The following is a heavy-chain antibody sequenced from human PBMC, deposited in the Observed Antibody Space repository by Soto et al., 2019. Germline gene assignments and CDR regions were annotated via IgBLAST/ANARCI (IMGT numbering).Heavy chain of an antibody. J-gene: IGHJ6*03. CDR2: ISSNGIGT. CDR3: ARRARADYYYMDV. V-gene: IGHV3-64*01. D-gene: IGHD6-6*01. CDR1: GFTFSSDA. Sequence: EVQLVESGGGLAQPGGSLRLSCSASGFTFSSDARDWVRQAPGKGLEYVSGISSNGIGTYYASSVKGRFTISRDNSRDTVYLQMDSLRPEYMAVYYCARRARADYYYMDVWGKGTTVTVS.